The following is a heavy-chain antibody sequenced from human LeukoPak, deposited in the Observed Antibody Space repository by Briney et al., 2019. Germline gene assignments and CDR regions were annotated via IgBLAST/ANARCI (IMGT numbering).Heavy chain of an antibody. CDR3: AGVDTAIIRDGLWYFDL. V-gene: IGHV3-30-3*01. J-gene: IGHJ2*01. Sequence: GGSLRLSCAASGFTFSSYTMHWVRQAPGKGLEWVAVISYDGSNSYYADSVKGRFTISRDNSKNTLYLQMNSLRAVDTAVYYCAGVDTAIIRDGLWYFDLWGRGTLVTVSS. CDR2: ISYDGSNS. CDR1: GFTFSSYT. D-gene: IGHD5-18*01.